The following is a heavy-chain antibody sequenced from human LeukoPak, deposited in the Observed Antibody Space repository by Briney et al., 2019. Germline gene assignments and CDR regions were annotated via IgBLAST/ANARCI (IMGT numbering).Heavy chain of an antibody. D-gene: IGHD1-26*01. CDR2: IYYSGST. Sequence: SQTLSLTCTVSGGSISNGVYYWSWIRQHPGKGLEWIGNIYYSGSTNYNPSLKSRVTISVDTSKNQFSLKLSSVTVADTAVYYCARTSSWFDPWGQGTLVTVSS. CDR3: ARTSSWFDP. CDR1: GGSISNGVYY. V-gene: IGHV4-31*03. J-gene: IGHJ5*02.